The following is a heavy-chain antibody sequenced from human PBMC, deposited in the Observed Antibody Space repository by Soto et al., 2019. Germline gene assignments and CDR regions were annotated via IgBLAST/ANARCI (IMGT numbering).Heavy chain of an antibody. CDR1: GYNFNSYV. J-gene: IGHJ4*02. D-gene: IGHD5-18*01. CDR3: ARAGYSSSWLQMDH. CDR2: IKAGKGDT. V-gene: IGHV1-3*01. Sequence: QVQLVQSGAEVKKPGASVKISCKASGYNFNSYVIHWVRQVPGQSREWMGRIKAGKGDTKYSQKFQGRITISRDTSASTVYVELRSLTSQDRAVYYCARAGYSSSWLQMDHWGQGTLVTVTS.